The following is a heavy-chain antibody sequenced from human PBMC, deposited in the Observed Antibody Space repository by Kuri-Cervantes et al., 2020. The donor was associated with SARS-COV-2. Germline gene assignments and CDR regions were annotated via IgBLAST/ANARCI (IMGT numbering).Heavy chain of an antibody. Sequence: GGSLRLSCAASGFTFSSCAMHWFRLAPGKGLEWVAFISYDGSNEYYADSVRGRFTISRDNSNNTLYLQVNSLRAEDTALYYCAKDRVGVLDSWGQGTQVTVSS. CDR3: AKDRVGVLDS. V-gene: IGHV3-30*01. CDR2: ISYDGSNE. D-gene: IGHD2-21*01. J-gene: IGHJ5*01. CDR1: GFTFSSCA.